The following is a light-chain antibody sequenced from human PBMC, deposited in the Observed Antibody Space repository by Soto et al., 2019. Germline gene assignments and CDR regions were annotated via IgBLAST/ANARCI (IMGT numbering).Light chain of an antibody. V-gene: IGLV4-60*02. CDR3: ETWDSNPWNGV. Sequence: QPVLTQSSSASASLGSSVKLTCTLSSGHSSYIIAWHQQQPGKAPRYLMKLEGSGSYNKGSGVPDRFSGSSSGADRYLTISNLQFEDEADYYCETWDSNPWNGVFGGGTKLTVL. J-gene: IGLJ3*02. CDR1: SGHSSYI. CDR2: LEGSGSY.